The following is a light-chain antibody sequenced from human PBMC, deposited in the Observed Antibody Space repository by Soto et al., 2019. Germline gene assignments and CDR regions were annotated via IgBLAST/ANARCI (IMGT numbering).Light chain of an antibody. CDR1: SGYSDYK. Sequence: QPVLTQPPSASASLGASVTLTCTLSSGYSDYKVDWFQQRPGKGPRFVMRVGAGGIVGFKGDGIPDRFSVLGSDLNRYLTIKNIQEEDESDYHCGSEHGSGSNFVMLFGGGTKLTVL. CDR2: VGAGGIVG. CDR3: GSEHGSGSNFVML. V-gene: IGLV9-49*01. J-gene: IGLJ2*01.